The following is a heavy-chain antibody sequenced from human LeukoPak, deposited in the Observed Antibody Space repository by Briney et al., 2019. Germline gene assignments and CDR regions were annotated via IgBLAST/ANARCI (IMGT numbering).Heavy chain of an antibody. J-gene: IGHJ3*02. CDR1: GFTFSSYW. CDR3: ARYLMIDTYYYDMSGSYGAFDI. V-gene: IGHV3-7*01. D-gene: IGHD3-22*01. CDR2: IKQDGSEK. Sequence: GGSLRLSCAASGFTFSSYWMSWVRQAPGKGLEWVANIKQDGSEKYYVDSVKGRFTISRDNAKNSLYLQMNSLRAEDTAVYYCARYLMIDTYYYDMSGSYGAFDILGQGTMVIVSS.